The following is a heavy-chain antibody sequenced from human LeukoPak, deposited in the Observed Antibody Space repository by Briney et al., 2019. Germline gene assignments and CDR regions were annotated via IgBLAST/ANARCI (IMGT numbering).Heavy chain of an antibody. CDR2: IWYDGSNK. V-gene: IGHV3-33*01. J-gene: IGHJ4*02. CDR1: GFTFSRYG. Sequence: GGSLRLSCAASGFTFSRYGMHWVRQAPGKGLEWVAVIWYDGSNKYYADSVKGRFTISRDNSKNTLYLQMNSLRAEDTAVYYCARDHRIAVAGTFADYWGQGTLVTASS. D-gene: IGHD6-19*01. CDR3: ARDHRIAVAGTFADY.